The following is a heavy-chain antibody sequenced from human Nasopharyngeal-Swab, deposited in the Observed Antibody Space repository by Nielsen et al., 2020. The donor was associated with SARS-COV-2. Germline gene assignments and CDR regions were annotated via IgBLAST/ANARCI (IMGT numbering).Heavy chain of an antibody. J-gene: IGHJ6*02. V-gene: IGHV2-26*01. CDR2: IFSNDEK. CDR3: ARIKDSGYDSYGMDV. Sequence: WICQPPGKALEWLAHIFSNDEKSYSTSLKSRLTISKDTSKSQVVLTMTNMDPVDTATYYCARIKDSGYDSYGMDVWGQGTTVTVSS. D-gene: IGHD1-26*01.